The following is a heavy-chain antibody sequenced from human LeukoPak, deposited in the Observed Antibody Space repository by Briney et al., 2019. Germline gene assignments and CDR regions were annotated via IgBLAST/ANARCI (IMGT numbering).Heavy chain of an antibody. D-gene: IGHD2-15*01. Sequence: GGSLRLSCAASGFTFSSYWMSWVRQAPGKGLEWLANIKQDGSEKYYVDSVKGRFTISRDNAKNSLYLQMNSLRAEDTAVYYCAREGEDIVVDYWGQGTLVTVSS. CDR1: GFTFSSYW. CDR2: IKQDGSEK. V-gene: IGHV3-7*01. J-gene: IGHJ4*02. CDR3: AREGEDIVVDY.